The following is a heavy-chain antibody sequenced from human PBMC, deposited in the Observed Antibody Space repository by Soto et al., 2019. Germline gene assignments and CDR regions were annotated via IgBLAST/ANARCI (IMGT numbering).Heavy chain of an antibody. CDR1: GGSISSYY. J-gene: IGHJ4*02. V-gene: IGHV4-59*01. CDR2: IYYSGST. Sequence: SETLSLTCAVSGGSISSYYWSWIRQPPGKGLEWIGYIYYSGSTNYNPSLKSRVTISVDTSKNQFSLKLSSVTAADTAVYYCARAVGRGYSYGFEDWGQGTLVTVSS. D-gene: IGHD5-18*01. CDR3: ARAVGRGYSYGFED.